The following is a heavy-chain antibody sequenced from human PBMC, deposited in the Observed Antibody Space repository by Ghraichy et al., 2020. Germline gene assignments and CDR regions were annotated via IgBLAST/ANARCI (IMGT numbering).Heavy chain of an antibody. J-gene: IGHJ4*02. CDR2: IWYDGNDK. V-gene: IGHV3-33*01. CDR1: GFTFSTYG. CDR3: ARDPGPDDYYDTSGYFYYFDF. D-gene: IGHD3-22*01. Sequence: GGSLRLSCVASGFTFSTYGMHWVRQAPGKGLEWVAVIWYDGNDKYYADSVKGRFTISRDNSKNTLYLQMSSLRVEDTAVYYCARDPGPDDYYDTSGYFYYFDFWGQGTLVTVSS.